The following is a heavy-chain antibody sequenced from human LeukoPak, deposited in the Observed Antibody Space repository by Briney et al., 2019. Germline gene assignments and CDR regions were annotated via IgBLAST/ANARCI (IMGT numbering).Heavy chain of an antibody. D-gene: IGHD6-13*01. Sequence: PSETLSLTCTVSGDSISSYYWSWIRQPPGKGLEWIGYIYHSGSTNYNPSLKSRVTISADTSKDQFSLKLASVTAADTAVYYCATGYSSTWYYFDYWDQGTLVTVSS. J-gene: IGHJ4*02. V-gene: IGHV4-59*01. CDR2: IYHSGST. CDR3: ATGYSSTWYYFDY. CDR1: GDSISSYY.